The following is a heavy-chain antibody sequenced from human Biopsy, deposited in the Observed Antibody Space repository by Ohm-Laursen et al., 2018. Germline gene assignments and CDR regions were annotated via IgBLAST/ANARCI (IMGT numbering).Heavy chain of an antibody. J-gene: IGHJ4*02. CDR2: IAHDGSKT. V-gene: IGHV3-30*18. CDR3: TKERRGWYSER. CDR1: GFTFSDYA. D-gene: IGHD6-19*01. Sequence: SLRLSCAASGFTFSDYAMHWVRQAPGKGLEWVAIIAHDGSKTYYSDSVEGRFTISRDQFKSTVYLQLNSLRTEDTAIYYCTKERRGWYSERWGQGTLVTVSS.